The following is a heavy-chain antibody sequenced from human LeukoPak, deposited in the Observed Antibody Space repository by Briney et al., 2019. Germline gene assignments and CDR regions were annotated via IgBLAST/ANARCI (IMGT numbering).Heavy chain of an antibody. CDR3: ARARGPGFDP. Sequence: PSQTLSLTCAVSGGSISSGGYSWSWIRQPPGKGLEWIGRIYTSGSTNYNPSLKSRVTMSVDTSKNQFSLKLSSVTAADTAVYYCARARGPGFDPWGQGTLVTVSS. CDR1: GGSISSGGYS. D-gene: IGHD3-10*01. V-gene: IGHV4-61*02. CDR2: IYTSGST. J-gene: IGHJ5*02.